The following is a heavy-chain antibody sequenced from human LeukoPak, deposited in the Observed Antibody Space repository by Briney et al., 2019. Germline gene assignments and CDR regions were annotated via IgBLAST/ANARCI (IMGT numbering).Heavy chain of an antibody. Sequence: KPSETLSLTCTVSGGSISSYYWSWIRQPPGKALEWIGYINNRGNTNYNPSLKSRVTMSVDTSKHQFSLKLSSVTAADTAVYFCARGTMMVGPWGQGTLVTVSS. CDR1: GGSISSYY. V-gene: IGHV4-59*01. CDR3: ARGTMMVGP. CDR2: INNRGNT. D-gene: IGHD3-22*01. J-gene: IGHJ5*02.